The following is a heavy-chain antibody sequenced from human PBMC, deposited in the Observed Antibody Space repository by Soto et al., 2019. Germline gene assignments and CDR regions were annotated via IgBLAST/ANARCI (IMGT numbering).Heavy chain of an antibody. CDR3: AKGGRQWLVTSDFNY. CDR1: GFTFDDYA. V-gene: IGHV3-9*01. D-gene: IGHD6-19*01. J-gene: IGHJ4*02. Sequence: SLRLSCAASGFTFDDYAMHWVRQVLGKGLEWVSSISWNSGNIGYADSVKGRFTTSRDSAKNSVSLQMTSLRAEDTAVYYCAKGGRQWLVTSDFNYWGQGALVTVSS. CDR2: ISWNSGNI.